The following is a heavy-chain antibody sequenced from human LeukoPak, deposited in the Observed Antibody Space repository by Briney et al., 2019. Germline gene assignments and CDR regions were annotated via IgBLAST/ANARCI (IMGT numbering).Heavy chain of an antibody. CDR2: IHFSGST. V-gene: IGHV4-30-4*08. CDR3: TRDHGSSSPWFDP. J-gene: IGHJ5*02. CDR1: GGSISSGDYY. D-gene: IGHD6-6*01. Sequence: SETLSLTCTVSGGSISSGDYYWSWIRQPPGKGLEWIGYIHFSGSTYYNPSLKSRISVSVDTSKNQFSLELSSVTAADTAVYYCTRDHGSSSPWFDPWGQGTPVTVSS.